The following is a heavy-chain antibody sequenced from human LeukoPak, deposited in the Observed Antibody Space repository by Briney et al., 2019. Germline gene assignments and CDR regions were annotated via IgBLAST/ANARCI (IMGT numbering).Heavy chain of an antibody. D-gene: IGHD6-13*01. CDR1: GYTFSSYY. J-gene: IGHJ5*02. CDR2: INPSGGST. V-gene: IGHV1-46*01. CDR3: ARELVRRRHWFDP. Sequence: GGSLRLSCAASGYTFSSYYMHWVRQAPGQGLEWMGIINPSGGSTSYAQKFQGRVTMTRDMSTSTVYMELSSLRSEDTAVYYCARELVRRRHWFDPWGQGTLVTVSS.